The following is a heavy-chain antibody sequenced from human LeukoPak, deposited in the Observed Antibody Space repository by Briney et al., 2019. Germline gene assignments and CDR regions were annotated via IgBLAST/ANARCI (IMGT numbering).Heavy chain of an antibody. V-gene: IGHV4-31*03. CDR1: GGSISSGGYY. CDR2: IYYSGST. D-gene: IGHD3-10*01. J-gene: IGHJ4*02. Sequence: PSETLSLTCTVSGGSISSGGYYWSWIRQHPGEGLGWNGYIYYSGSTYYNPSLKSRVTISVDTPKNQFSLKLSSVTAAGTAVYYCARGNCMSRRFGELGNCIFDYWGQGTLVTVSS. CDR3: ARGNCMSRRFGELGNCIFDY.